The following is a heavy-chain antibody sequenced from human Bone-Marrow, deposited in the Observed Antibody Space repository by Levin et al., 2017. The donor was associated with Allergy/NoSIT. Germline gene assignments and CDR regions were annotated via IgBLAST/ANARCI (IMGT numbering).Heavy chain of an antibody. D-gene: IGHD2-15*01. CDR3: AKDWALASGGDDY. J-gene: IGHJ4*02. CDR2: ISGSGGGT. V-gene: IGHV3-23*01. Sequence: GGSLRLSCAASGFTFSRYTMSWVRQAPGKGLEWVSAISGSGGGTYYADSVKGRFTISRDNSKNTLYLQMNSLRAEDTAVYYCAKDWALASGGDDYWGQGTLVTVSS. CDR1: GFTFSRYT.